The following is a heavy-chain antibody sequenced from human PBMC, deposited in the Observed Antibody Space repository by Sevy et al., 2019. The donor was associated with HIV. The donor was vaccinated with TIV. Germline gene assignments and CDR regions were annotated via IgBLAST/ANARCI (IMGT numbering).Heavy chain of an antibody. V-gene: IGHV3-48*03. CDR1: GFIFSSYE. J-gene: IGHJ4*02. D-gene: IGHD4-17*01. Sequence: GGSLRLSCEASGFIFSSYEMNWVRQAPGKGLEWVSYITNSGSSVYYSDSVRGRFTISRDNAKNSLFLQMNSLRAEDTALYYCARDLPPSATTVSHFDYWGRGTLVTVSS. CDR2: ITNSGSSV. CDR3: ARDLPPSATTVSHFDY.